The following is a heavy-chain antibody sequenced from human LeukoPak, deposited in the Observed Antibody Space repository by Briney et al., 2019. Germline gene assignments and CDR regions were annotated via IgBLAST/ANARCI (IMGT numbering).Heavy chain of an antibody. CDR3: ARAALDYDFWSGYDPQSYYGMDV. Sequence: GASVKVSCKASGCTFSSYAISWVRQAPGQGLEWMGRIIPILGIANYAQKFQGRVTITADKSTSTAYMELSSLRSEDTAVDYCARAALDYDFWSGYDPQSYYGMDVWGQGTTVTVSS. J-gene: IGHJ6*02. D-gene: IGHD3-3*01. CDR2: IIPILGIA. CDR1: GCTFSSYA. V-gene: IGHV1-69*04.